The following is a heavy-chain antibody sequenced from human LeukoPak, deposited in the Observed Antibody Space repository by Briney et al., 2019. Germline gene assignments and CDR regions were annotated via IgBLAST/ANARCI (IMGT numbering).Heavy chain of an antibody. D-gene: IGHD6-19*01. CDR1: GFTFSSYA. CDR2: ISGSGGST. CDR3: ARCKGAVDY. J-gene: IGHJ4*02. Sequence: PGGSLRLSCAASGFTFSSYAMSWVRQAPGKGLEWVSAISGSGGSTYYADSVKGRFTTSRDNAKNSLYLQMNSLRAEDTAVYYCARCKGAVDYWGQGTLVTVSS. V-gene: IGHV3-23*01.